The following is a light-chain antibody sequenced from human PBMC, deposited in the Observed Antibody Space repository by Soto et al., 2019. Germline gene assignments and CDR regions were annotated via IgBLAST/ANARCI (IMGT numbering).Light chain of an antibody. Sequence: DLQMTQSPSTLAASVGDRVTITFRASQSISSWLAWYQQKPGKAPKLLIYDASNLESGVPSTFSGSGSGTDFTLTISCLQSEDFATYYCQKYYSYPLTFGGGTKVDIK. CDR3: QKYYSYPLT. CDR1: QSISSW. J-gene: IGKJ4*01. CDR2: DAS. V-gene: IGKV1-5*01.